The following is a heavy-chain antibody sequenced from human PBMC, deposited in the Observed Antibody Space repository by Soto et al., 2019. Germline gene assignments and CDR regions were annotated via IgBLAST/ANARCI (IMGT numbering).Heavy chain of an antibody. D-gene: IGHD3-3*01. CDR2: ISYDGSNK. V-gene: IGHV3-30-3*01. J-gene: IGHJ4*02. CDR1: GFTFSSYA. CDR3: ASILWSGYYMGDY. Sequence: QVQLVESGGGVVQPGRSLRLSCAASGFTFSSYAMHWVRQAPGKGLEWVAVISYDGSNKYYADSVKGRFTISRDNSKNTLYLQMNSLRAEDTAVYYCASILWSGYYMGDYWGQGTLVTVSS.